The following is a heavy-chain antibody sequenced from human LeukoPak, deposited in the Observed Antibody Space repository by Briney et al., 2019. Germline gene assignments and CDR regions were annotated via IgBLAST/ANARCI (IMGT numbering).Heavy chain of an antibody. V-gene: IGHV3-53*01. D-gene: IGHD1-26*01. Sequence: GGSLRLSCAGSGFAVSNSYMSWVRQAPGKGLEWVSIIYSDAITYYADSVKGRFTISRDNSKNTLSLQMNSLRAEDTAVYYCVRDSTTFRFGNWGQGTLVTVSS. CDR3: VRDSTTFRFGN. CDR1: GFAVSNSY. CDR2: IYSDAIT. J-gene: IGHJ4*02.